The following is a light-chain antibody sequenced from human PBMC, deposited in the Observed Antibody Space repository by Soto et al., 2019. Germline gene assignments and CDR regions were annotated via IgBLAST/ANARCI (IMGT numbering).Light chain of an antibody. J-gene: IGKJ2*01. V-gene: IGKV3-20*01. CDR2: GAS. CDR1: QSVSSSY. Sequence: EIVLTQSPVTLSLSPGERATLSCRASQSVSSSYLAWYQQKPGQAPRLLIYGASSWATGIPDRFSGSGSGTDFTLTISRLEPDDFAVYYCQQYGSSRTFGQGTKLEIK. CDR3: QQYGSSRT.